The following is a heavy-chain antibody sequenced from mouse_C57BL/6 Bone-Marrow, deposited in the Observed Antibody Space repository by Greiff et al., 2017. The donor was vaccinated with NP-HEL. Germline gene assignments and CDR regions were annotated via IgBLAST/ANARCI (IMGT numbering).Heavy chain of an antibody. CDR2: ISYDGSN. CDR1: GYSITSGYY. J-gene: IGHJ3*01. CDR3: AREETGPAWFAY. D-gene: IGHD4-1*01. V-gene: IGHV3-6*01. Sequence: DVQLQESGPGLVKPSQSLSLTCSVTGYSITSGYYWNWIRQFPGNKLEWMGYISYDGSNNYNPSLINRISITRDTSKNQFFLKLNSVTTEDTATYYCAREETGPAWFAYWGQGTLVTVSA.